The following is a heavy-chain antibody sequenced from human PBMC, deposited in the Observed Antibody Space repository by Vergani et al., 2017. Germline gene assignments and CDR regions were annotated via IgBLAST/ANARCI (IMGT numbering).Heavy chain of an antibody. J-gene: IGHJ1*01. Sequence: EVQLVESGGGLVKPGGSLRLSCVASGFTFGSYSMNWVRQAPGKGLEWVSFISSSSSYRYYADSVKGRFTISRDNGEYSLLLQMNSLIPEDTAVYYCASGVPGYQLATQYFQHWGQGTLVTVSS. D-gene: IGHD2-2*01. CDR2: ISSSSSYR. CDR3: ASGVPGYQLATQYFQH. CDR1: GFTFGSYS. V-gene: IGHV3-21*01.